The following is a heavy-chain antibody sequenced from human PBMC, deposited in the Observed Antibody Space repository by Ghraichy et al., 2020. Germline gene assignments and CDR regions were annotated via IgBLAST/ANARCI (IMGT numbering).Heavy chain of an antibody. CDR3: SRGGMLRFGFLDY. Sequence: SETLSLTCAVYGGSFSGYYWSWIRQPPGKGLEWIGEINHSGSTNYNPSLKSRVTISVDTSKNQFSLKLSSVTAADTAVYYCSRGGMLRFGFLDYWGQGTLVTGSS. V-gene: IGHV4-34*01. J-gene: IGHJ4*02. CDR2: INHSGST. D-gene: IGHD3-16*01. CDR1: GGSFSGYY.